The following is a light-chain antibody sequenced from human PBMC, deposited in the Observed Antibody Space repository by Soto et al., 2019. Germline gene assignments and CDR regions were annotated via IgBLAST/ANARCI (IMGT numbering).Light chain of an antibody. V-gene: IGKV3D-15*01. Sequence: EMVVTQSPATLSVSPGERVTLSCRTSQDVSSKLAWYQQKPGQPPSLLIYDDSTRATGTPARFSGSGSGTEFTLAVSSLQSEDYALYFCQQYTRWPLTFRGWTKVEIK. J-gene: IGKJ4*01. CDR2: DDS. CDR1: QDVSSK. CDR3: QQYTRWPLT.